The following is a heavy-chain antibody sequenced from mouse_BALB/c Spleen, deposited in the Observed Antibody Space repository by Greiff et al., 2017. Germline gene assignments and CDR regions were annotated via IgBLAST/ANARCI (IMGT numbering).Heavy chain of an antibody. CDR2: INPYNDGT. Sequence: VQLKQSGPELVKPGASVKMSCKASGYTFTSYVMHWVKQKPGQGLEWIGYINPYNDGTKYNEKFKGKATLTSDKSSSTAYMELSSLTSEDSAVYYCARSYYYEGYFDVWGAGTTVTVSS. CDR1: GYTFTSYV. CDR3: ARSYYYEGYFDV. V-gene: IGHV1-14*01. D-gene: IGHD1-1*01. J-gene: IGHJ1*01.